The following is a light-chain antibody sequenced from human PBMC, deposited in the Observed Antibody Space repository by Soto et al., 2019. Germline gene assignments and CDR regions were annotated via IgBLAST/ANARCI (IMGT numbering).Light chain of an antibody. Sequence: QTVVTQEPSISVSPGGTVTLTCGLTSGSVSSSNYPSWYQQTPGQAPRTLIHSTNTRSSGVPDRFSGSILGNKAALTITGAQAHDESDYYCVLHMASGVWVFGGGTKVTVL. J-gene: IGLJ3*02. CDR3: VLHMASGVWV. CDR2: STN. CDR1: SGSVSSSNY. V-gene: IGLV8-61*01.